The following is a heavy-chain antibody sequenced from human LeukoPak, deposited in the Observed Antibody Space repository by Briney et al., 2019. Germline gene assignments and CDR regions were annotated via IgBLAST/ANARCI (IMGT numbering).Heavy chain of an antibody. CDR3: AKARGGGSGAFDY. D-gene: IGHD6-19*01. Sequence: GGSLRLSCAASGFTFSSYGMHWVRQAPGKGLEWVAFIRYDGSNKHYADSVKGRFTISRDNSKNTLYLQMNSLRAEDTAVYYCAKARGGGSGAFDYWGQGTLVTVSS. J-gene: IGHJ4*02. CDR2: IRYDGSNK. V-gene: IGHV3-30*02. CDR1: GFTFSSYG.